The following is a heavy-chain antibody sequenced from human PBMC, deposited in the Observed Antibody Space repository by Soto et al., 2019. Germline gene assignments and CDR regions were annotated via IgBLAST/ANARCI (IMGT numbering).Heavy chain of an antibody. CDR3: ARTWWSDSGDEYSGYELEGWFDP. J-gene: IGHJ5*02. CDR1: GFSLSNARMG. CDR2: IFSNDEK. V-gene: IGHV2-26*01. D-gene: IGHD5-12*01. Sequence: QVTLKESGPVLVKPTETLTLTCTVSGFSLSNARMGVSWIRQPPGKALEWLAHIFSNDEKSYSTSLKSRLTISKDTSKSQVVLTMTNMDPVDTATYYCARTWWSDSGDEYSGYELEGWFDPWGQGTLVTVSS.